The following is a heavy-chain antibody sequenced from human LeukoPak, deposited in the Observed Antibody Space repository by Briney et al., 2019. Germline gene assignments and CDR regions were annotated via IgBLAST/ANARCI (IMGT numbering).Heavy chain of an antibody. CDR2: ISGSGVTT. V-gene: IGHV3-23*01. Sequence: PGGSLRLSCVASGFTFSSYAMSWVRQAPGKGLEWVSAISGSGVTTHYAGSMKGRFSISRDNSKNTLHLQMNSLRVEDTALYYCAKKVVVGATSPYSDFQDWGQGTLVTVSS. J-gene: IGHJ1*01. CDR3: AKKVVVGATSPYSDFQD. CDR1: GFTFSSYA. D-gene: IGHD1-26*01.